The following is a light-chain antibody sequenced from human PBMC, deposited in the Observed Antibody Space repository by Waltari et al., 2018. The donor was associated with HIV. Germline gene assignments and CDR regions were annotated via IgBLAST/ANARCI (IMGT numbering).Light chain of an antibody. CDR2: GAS. CDR1: QDIGND. V-gene: IGKV1-6*01. CDR3: LQDYNYPWT. Sequence: AIQMTQSPPSLSASVGDRVTITCRASQDIGNDLDWYQQKPGKAPKLLIYGASTLQSGVPSRFSGSGSGTDFTLTISRLQPEDFATYFCLQDYNYPWTFGQGTKVEIK. J-gene: IGKJ1*01.